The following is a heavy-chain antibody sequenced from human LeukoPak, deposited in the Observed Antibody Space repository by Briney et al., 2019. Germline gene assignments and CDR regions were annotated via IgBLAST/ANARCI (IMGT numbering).Heavy chain of an antibody. D-gene: IGHD1-26*01. CDR2: IKLSRGT. CDR1: SASFSAYF. V-gene: IGHV4-34*01. Sequence: KPSETLSLTCAVSSASFSAYFWTWIRQPPGKGLEWIGDIKLSRGTTYNPSLRTRVNISIDTSKKQFSLHLSSVTAADTAVYYCARVEVAHNGEHDYWGQGTLVTVSS. CDR3: ARVEVAHNGEHDY. J-gene: IGHJ4*02.